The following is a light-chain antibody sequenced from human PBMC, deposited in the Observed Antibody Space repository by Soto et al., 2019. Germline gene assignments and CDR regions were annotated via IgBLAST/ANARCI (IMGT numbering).Light chain of an antibody. J-gene: IGLJ1*01. CDR2: DVS. Sequence: QSVLTQPASVSGSPGQSITISCTGTSSDVGGYNYVSWYQQHPGKAPKLMLSDVSNRPSGVSNRFSASTSGNTASLTISGLQTEDEADYYCMSYTASSTYVFGTGTKRTVL. CDR3: MSYTASSTYV. CDR1: SSDVGGYNY. V-gene: IGLV2-14*03.